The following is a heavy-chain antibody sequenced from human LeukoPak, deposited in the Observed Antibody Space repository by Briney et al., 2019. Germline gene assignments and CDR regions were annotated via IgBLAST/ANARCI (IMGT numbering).Heavy chain of an antibody. CDR2: ISSRSSYT. CDR1: GFTFSDYY. V-gene: IGHV3-11*05. CDR3: ARESPALNAFDI. J-gene: IGHJ3*02. Sequence: PGGSLRLSCAASGFTFSDYYMSWIRQAPGKELEWVSYISSRSSYTNHADSVKGRFTISRDNAKNSLYLQMNSLRAEDTAVYYCARESPALNAFDIWGQGTMVTVSS.